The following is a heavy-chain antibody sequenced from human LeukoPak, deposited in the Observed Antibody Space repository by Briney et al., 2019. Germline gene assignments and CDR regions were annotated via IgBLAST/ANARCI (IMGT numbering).Heavy chain of an antibody. D-gene: IGHD6-13*01. J-gene: IGHJ4*02. CDR1: GYTFTSYA. Sequence: ASVKVSCKASGYTFTSYAMHWVRQAPGQRLEWMGWINAGNGNTKYSQKFQGRVTITADKSTSTAYMELSSLRSEDTAVYYCAREFEEDSSSCNYFDYWGQGTLVTVSS. CDR2: INAGNGNT. V-gene: IGHV1-3*01. CDR3: AREFEEDSSSCNYFDY.